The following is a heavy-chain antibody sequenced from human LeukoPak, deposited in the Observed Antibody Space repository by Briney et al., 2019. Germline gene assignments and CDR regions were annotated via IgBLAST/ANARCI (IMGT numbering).Heavy chain of an antibody. J-gene: IGHJ6*03. D-gene: IGHD3-16*01. V-gene: IGHV1-8*02. Sequence: ATVKVSCKASGYTFTSCYMHWVRQAPGQGLEWMGRMNPNSGNTDYAQKFQGRVTMTRNTSISTAYMELSSLTSEDTAMYYCARRGKGLGYYMDVWGKGTTVTISS. CDR3: ARRGKGLGYYMDV. CDR1: GYTFTSCY. CDR2: MNPNSGNT.